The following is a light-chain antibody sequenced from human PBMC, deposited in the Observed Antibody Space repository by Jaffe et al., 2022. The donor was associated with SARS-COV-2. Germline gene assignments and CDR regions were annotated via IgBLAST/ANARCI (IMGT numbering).Light chain of an antibody. CDR3: QQYAYPPT. Sequence: DIQMTQSPSSLSASVGDRVTITCQSSQDITNSLNWFQQKPGKAPKLLIFGSSNLETGVPSRFSGSGSGTDFTFTISSLQPEDIATYYCQQYAYPPTFGQGTRLESK. V-gene: IGKV1-33*01. CDR1: QDITNS. J-gene: IGKJ5*01. CDR2: GSS.